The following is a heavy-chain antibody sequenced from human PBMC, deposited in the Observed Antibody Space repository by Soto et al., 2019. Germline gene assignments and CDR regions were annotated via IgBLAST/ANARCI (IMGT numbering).Heavy chain of an antibody. V-gene: IGHV4-34*01. CDR2: INHSGST. Sequence: SETLSLTCAVYGGSFRGYYWSWIRPPPGKGLEWIGEINHSGSTNYNPALKSRVTISVDTSKNQFSLKLSSVTAADTAVYYCARGMVRGVAYYGMDVWGQGTTVTVSS. D-gene: IGHD3-10*01. CDR1: GGSFRGYY. CDR3: ARGMVRGVAYYGMDV. J-gene: IGHJ6*02.